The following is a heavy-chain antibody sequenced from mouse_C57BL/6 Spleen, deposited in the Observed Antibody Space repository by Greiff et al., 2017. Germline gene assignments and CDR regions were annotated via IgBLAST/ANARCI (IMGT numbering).Heavy chain of an antibody. V-gene: IGHV1-69*01. CDR3: ATADGPLDKAMDY. CDR1: GYTFTSYW. D-gene: IGHD2-3*01. CDR2: IDPSDSYT. J-gene: IGHJ4*01. Sequence: QVQLQQPGAELVMPGASVKLSCKASGYTFTSYWMHWVKQRPGQGLEWIGEIDPSDSYTNYNQKFKGKSTLTVDKSSSTAYMQLSSLTSEDSAVYYCATADGPLDKAMDYWGQGTSVTVSS.